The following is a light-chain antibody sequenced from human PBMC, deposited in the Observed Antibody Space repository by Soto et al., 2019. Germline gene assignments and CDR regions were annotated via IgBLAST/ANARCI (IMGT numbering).Light chain of an antibody. J-gene: IGKJ1*01. Sequence: VVRTQSPATLSVSPGERATLSCRASQSVSNNLAWYQQKRGQAPRLLISGASTRATGIPTRFSGSGSGTEFTLTISSLQSEDFAVYYCLQYYEWPPWTFGQGTKVDIK. CDR1: QSVSNN. V-gene: IGKV3-15*01. CDR2: GAS. CDR3: LQYYEWPPWT.